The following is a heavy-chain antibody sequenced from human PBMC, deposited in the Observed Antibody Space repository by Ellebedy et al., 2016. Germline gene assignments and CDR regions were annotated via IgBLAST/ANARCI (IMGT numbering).Heavy chain of an antibody. CDR2: ISDRGGST. J-gene: IGHJ6*03. CDR3: AKAGHSGWSEFPAYFYYYLDV. V-gene: IGHV3-23*01. Sequence: GGSLRLSCAASGFTFSSYAMNWVRQAPGKGLEWVSVISDRGGSTGYADSVKGRFTISRDNSKNTLYLQMASLRADDTAVYYCAKAGHSGWSEFPAYFYYYLDVWGKGTTVTVSS. CDR1: GFTFSSYA. D-gene: IGHD6-19*01.